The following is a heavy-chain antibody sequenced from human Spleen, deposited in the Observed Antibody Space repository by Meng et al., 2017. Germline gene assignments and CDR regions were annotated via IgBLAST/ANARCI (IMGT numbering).Heavy chain of an antibody. J-gene: IGHJ3*02. CDR3: ASAWGVTRAFDI. CDR2: IYPGDSET. D-gene: IGHD7-27*01. CDR1: GYRFTSNW. V-gene: IGHV5-51*01. Sequence: KVSCKGSGYRFTSNWIAWVRQMPGRGLEWMGIIYPGDSETRYSPSFQGQVTISVDNSISTAYLQWSTLEASDTAMYYCASAWGVTRAFDIWGQGTMVTVSS.